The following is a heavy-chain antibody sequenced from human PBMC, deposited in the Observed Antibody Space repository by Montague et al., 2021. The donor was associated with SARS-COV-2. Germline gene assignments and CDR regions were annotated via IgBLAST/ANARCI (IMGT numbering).Heavy chain of an antibody. CDR2: ISTSSSYI. Sequence: SLRLSCAASGFTFSSFAMSWVRQAPGKGLGWVSSISTSSSYIYYADSVKGRFTISRDNAKNSLYLQMNSLRAEDTAVYYCASSIPTNPPDYWGQGTLVTVSS. J-gene: IGHJ4*02. V-gene: IGHV3-21*01. CDR1: GFTFSSFA. D-gene: IGHD1-1*01. CDR3: ASSIPTNPPDY.